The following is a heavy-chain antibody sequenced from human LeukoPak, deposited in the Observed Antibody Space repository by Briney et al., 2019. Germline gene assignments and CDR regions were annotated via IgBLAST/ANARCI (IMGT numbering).Heavy chain of an antibody. J-gene: IGHJ6*02. CDR3: ARANSLGNYDHGPRYYYYGMDV. CDR2: IWYDGSNK. V-gene: IGHV3-33*01. CDR1: GFTFSSYG. Sequence: PGRSLRLSCAASGFTFSSYGMHWVRQAPGKGLEWVAVIWYDGSNKYYADSVKGRFTIPRDNSKNTLYLQMNSLRAEDTAVYYCARANSLGNYDHGPRYYYYGMDVWGQGTTVTVSS. D-gene: IGHD3-3*01.